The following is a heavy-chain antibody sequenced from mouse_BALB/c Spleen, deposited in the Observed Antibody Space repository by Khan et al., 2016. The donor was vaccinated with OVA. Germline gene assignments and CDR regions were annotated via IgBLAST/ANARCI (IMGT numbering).Heavy chain of an antibody. J-gene: IGHJ3*01. CDR1: GFSLTNYG. D-gene: IGHD2-4*01. V-gene: IGHV2-9*02. Sequence: QVQLKQSGPGLVEPSQSLSITCTVSGFSLTNYGVHWVRQHPGKGLEWLGVIWTGGITHYNSALMSRLSISKDNSKSQVFLKMNRLQTDDTAIYYCARSYDYDVGGFTYWGQGTLVTVSA. CDR2: IWTGGIT. CDR3: ARSYDYDVGGFTY.